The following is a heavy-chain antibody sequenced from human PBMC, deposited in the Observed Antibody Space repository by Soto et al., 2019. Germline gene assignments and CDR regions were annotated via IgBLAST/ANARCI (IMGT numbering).Heavy chain of an antibody. CDR1: GFTFSDYS. Sequence: GSLRLSCVVSGFTFSDYSMNWVRQAPGKGLEWVSSITKSGYMSYADSMKGRFTISRDNAKNSLYLQMSSLSAEDTAVYYCARGGQYDSRGYYHPFDYWGQGTLVTVSS. CDR3: ARGGQYDSRGYYHPFDY. J-gene: IGHJ4*02. CDR2: ITKSGYM. V-gene: IGHV3-21*06. D-gene: IGHD3-22*01.